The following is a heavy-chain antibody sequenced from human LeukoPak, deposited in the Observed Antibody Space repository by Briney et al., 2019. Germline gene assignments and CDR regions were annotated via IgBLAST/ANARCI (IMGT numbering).Heavy chain of an antibody. J-gene: IGHJ4*02. CDR3: ARDHADGRMIIGN. CDR2: IYHSGST. Sequence: TSETLSLTCAVSGGSISSSNWWSWVRQPPGKGLEWIGEIYHSGSTNYNPSLKSRVTISVDKSKNQFSLKLSSVTAADTAVYYCARDHADGRMIIGNWGQGTLVTVSS. CDR1: GGSISSSNW. D-gene: IGHD3-22*01. V-gene: IGHV4-4*02.